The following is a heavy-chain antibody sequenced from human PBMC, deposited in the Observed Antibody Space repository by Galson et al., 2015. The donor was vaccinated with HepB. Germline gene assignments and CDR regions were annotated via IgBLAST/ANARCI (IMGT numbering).Heavy chain of an antibody. J-gene: IGHJ6*03. D-gene: IGHD6-19*01. CDR1: GYTFTSYG. CDR2: ISAYNGNT. Sequence: SVKVSCKASGYTFTSYGISWVGQAPGQGLEWMGWISAYNGNTNYAQKLQGRVTMTTDTSTSTAYMELRSLRSDDTAVYYCARGYSSGWVYYYYYMDVWGKGTTVTASS. V-gene: IGHV1-18*01. CDR3: ARGYSSGWVYYYYYMDV.